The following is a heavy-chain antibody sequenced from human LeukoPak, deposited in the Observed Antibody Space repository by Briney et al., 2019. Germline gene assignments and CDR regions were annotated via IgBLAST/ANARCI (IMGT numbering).Heavy chain of an antibody. CDR2: INSDGSST. D-gene: IGHD2-15*01. Sequence: GGSLRLSCAASGFTLNRYWMHWVRQTPGKGPVWVSHINSDGSSTNYADSVKGRFTISRDNAKNTLYLQMNSLRAEDTAVYYCVRLGYCSGGSCFGMDVWGQGITVTVSS. CDR3: VRLGYCSGGSCFGMDV. J-gene: IGHJ6*02. V-gene: IGHV3-74*01. CDR1: GFTLNRYW.